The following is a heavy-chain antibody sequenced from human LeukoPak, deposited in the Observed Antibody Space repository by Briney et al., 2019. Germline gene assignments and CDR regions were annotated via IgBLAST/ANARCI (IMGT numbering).Heavy chain of an antibody. Sequence: GGTLRLSCAASGFSVSSNDMSWVRQAPGKGLEWVSLIHSGGTRYTDSVRGRFTISRDNSKNTLYLQMNSLRAEDTTMYYCASWYHIDYWGQGTLVTVSS. CDR1: GFSVSSND. CDR3: ASWYHIDY. CDR2: IHSGGTR. D-gene: IGHD2-2*01. J-gene: IGHJ4*02. V-gene: IGHV3-53*01.